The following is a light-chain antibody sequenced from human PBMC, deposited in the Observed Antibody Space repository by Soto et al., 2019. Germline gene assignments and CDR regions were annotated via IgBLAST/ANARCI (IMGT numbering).Light chain of an antibody. CDR1: QTISNW. Sequence: DIQMTQSPSTLSASVGDRVTITCRASQTISNWLAWYPQRAGKAPNLLIYKASTLQSGVPSRFSGSGSGTEFTLTISSLQPDDFATYYCQQYNSFSPRNTFGQGTKVEIK. CDR3: QQYNSFSPRNT. V-gene: IGKV1-5*03. CDR2: KAS. J-gene: IGKJ2*01.